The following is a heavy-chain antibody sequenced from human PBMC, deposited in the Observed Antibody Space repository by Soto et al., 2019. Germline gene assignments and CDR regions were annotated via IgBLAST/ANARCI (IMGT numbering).Heavy chain of an antibody. CDR2: ISAYNGNT. V-gene: IGHV1-18*04. Sequence: QVQLVPSGAEVKKPGASVKVSCKASGYTFTSYGISWVRQAPGQGLEWMGWISAYNGNTNYVQKLQGRVTMTTDTSTSTAYMELRSLRSDDTAVYYCARDMKYYYDSSGYPVWGPRDYWGQGTLVTVSS. D-gene: IGHD3-22*01. CDR1: GYTFTSYG. J-gene: IGHJ4*02. CDR3: ARDMKYYYDSSGYPVWGPRDY.